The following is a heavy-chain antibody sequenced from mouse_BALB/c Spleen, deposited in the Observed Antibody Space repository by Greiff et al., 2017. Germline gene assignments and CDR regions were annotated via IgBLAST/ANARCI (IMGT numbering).Heavy chain of an antibody. J-gene: IGHJ2*01. CDR1: GFNIKDTY. CDR2: IDPANGNT. V-gene: IGHV14-3*02. CDR3: ASGGIYDGSRGDY. D-gene: IGHD2-3*01. Sequence: EVQGVESGAELVKPGASVKLSCTASGFNIKDTYMHWVKQRPEQGLEWIGRIDPANGNTKYDPKFQGKATITADTSSNTAYLQLSSLTSEDTAVYYCASGGIYDGSRGDYWGQGTTLTVSS.